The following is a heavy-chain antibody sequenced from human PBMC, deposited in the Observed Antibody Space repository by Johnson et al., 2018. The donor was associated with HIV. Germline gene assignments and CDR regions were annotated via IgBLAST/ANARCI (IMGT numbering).Heavy chain of an antibody. J-gene: IGHJ3*02. D-gene: IGHD6-13*01. CDR2: IYYDGSNT. CDR3: ARDESGSSWAFDI. CDR1: GFTFSSYG. V-gene: IGHV3-33*08. Sequence: QMLLVESGGGVVQPGRSLRLSCAASGFTFSSYGMHWVRQAPGKGLEWVAVIYYDGSNTYYADSVKGRFTISRDNARNSLFLQMNSLRAEDTALYYCARDESGSSWAFDIWGQGTMVTVSS.